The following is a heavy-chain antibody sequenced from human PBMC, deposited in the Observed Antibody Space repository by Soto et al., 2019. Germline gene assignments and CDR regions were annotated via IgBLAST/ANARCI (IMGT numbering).Heavy chain of an antibody. V-gene: IGHV1-24*01. Sequence: ASVKVSCKVSGYTLTGSSMHWVRQAPGRGLEWMGGFDPEDGDTVYAQSFQGRVTMTEDSSTDTAYMELNSLTSADTAVYYCATPNPYFDFWGQGTPVTVSS. J-gene: IGHJ4*02. CDR1: GYTLTGSS. CDR3: ATPNPYFDF. CDR2: FDPEDGDT.